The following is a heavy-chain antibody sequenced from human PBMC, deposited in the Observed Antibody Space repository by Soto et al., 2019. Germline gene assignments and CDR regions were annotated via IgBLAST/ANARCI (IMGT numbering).Heavy chain of an antibody. V-gene: IGHV6-1*01. CDR2: TYYRSKWYN. CDR1: GESVSTNSAT. CDR3: ASDYYDSSGYYSDAFDI. J-gene: IGHJ3*02. Sequence: SQTLSLTCAISGESVSTNSATWDWIRQSPSRGLEWLGRTYYRSKWYNDYAVSVKSRITINPDTSKNQFSLQLNSVTPEDTAVYYCASDYYDSSGYYSDAFDIWGQGTMVTVSS. D-gene: IGHD3-22*01.